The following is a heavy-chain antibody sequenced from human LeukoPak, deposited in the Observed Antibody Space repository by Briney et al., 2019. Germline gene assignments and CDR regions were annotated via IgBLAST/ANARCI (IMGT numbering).Heavy chain of an antibody. J-gene: IGHJ3*01. CDR2: ISSSSGYI. CDR1: GFTVSSNY. Sequence: GGSLRLSCAASGFTVSSNYMSWVRQAPGKGLEWVSSISSSSGYIYYADSVRGRFTISRDNAETSVFLHLNSLRAEDTAVYYCTRDQRVIPDAFDVWGRGTMVTVSS. V-gene: IGHV3-21*01. D-gene: IGHD4-4*01. CDR3: TRDQRVIPDAFDV.